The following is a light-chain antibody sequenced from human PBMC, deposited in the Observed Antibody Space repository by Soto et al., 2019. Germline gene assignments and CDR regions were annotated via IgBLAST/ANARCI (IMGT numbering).Light chain of an antibody. CDR2: AAS. CDR3: LQDYHYPPS. Sequence: DIQMTQSPSSLSASVGDRVTITCRASQSISSYLNWYQQKPGKAPKLLIYAASSLQSGVPSRFSGSGSGTDFTLTISSLQPEDFATYFCLQDYHYPPSFGGGTKVEI. CDR1: QSISSY. V-gene: IGKV1-39*01. J-gene: IGKJ4*01.